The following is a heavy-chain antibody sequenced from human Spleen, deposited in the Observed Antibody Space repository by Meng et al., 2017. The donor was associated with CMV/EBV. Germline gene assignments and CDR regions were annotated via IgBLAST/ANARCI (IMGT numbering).Heavy chain of an antibody. Sequence: GGSLRLSCAASGFTFRSYAVHWVRQAPGKGLEWVAVISYDGSNKYYADSVKGRFTISRDNSKNTLYLQMNSLRAEDTAVYYCASPLWFGESHYGMDVWGQGTTVTVSS. V-gene: IGHV3-30-3*01. J-gene: IGHJ6*02. CDR1: GFTFRSYA. CDR3: ASPLWFGESHYGMDV. D-gene: IGHD3-10*01. CDR2: ISYDGSNK.